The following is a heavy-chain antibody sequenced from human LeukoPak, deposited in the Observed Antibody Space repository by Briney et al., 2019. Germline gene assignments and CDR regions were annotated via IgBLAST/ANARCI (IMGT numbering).Heavy chain of an antibody. CDR3: AGHHVLAAGFDY. J-gene: IGHJ4*02. Sequence: SETLSLTCTVSGGSISSGDYYWSWIRQPLGKGLEWIGYIYYSGSTYYNPSLKSRVTISVDTSKNQFSLKLSSVTAADTAVYYCAGHHVLAAGFDYWGQGTLVTVSS. D-gene: IGHD6-13*01. CDR1: GGSISSGDYY. V-gene: IGHV4-30-4*08. CDR2: IYYSGST.